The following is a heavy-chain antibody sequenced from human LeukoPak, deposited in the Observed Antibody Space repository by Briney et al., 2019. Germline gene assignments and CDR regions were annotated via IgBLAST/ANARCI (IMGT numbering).Heavy chain of an antibody. D-gene: IGHD6-6*01. CDR3: ARVPLSIYYYYYMDV. CDR2: IIPIFGTA. V-gene: IGHV1-69*05. J-gene: IGHJ6*03. CDR1: GGTFSSYA. Sequence: ASVKVSCKASGGTFSSYAISWVRQAPGQGLEWMGGIIPIFGTANYAQKFQGRVTITTDESTSTAYMELSSLRSEDTAVHYCARVPLSIYYYYYMDVWGKGTTVTVSS.